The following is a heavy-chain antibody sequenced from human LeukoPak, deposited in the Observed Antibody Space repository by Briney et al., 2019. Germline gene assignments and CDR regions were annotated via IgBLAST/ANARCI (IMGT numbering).Heavy chain of an antibody. CDR1: GGTFSNYA. Sequence: SVKVSCKASGGTFSNYAIGWVRQAPGQGLEWMGGVIPIFSTANYAQKFQGRVTITADRSTSTAYMELSSLRAEDAAVYYCARGRLAVMDYWGQGTLVTVSS. D-gene: IGHD2-21*01. CDR3: ARGRLAVMDY. V-gene: IGHV1-69*06. CDR2: VIPIFSTA. J-gene: IGHJ4*02.